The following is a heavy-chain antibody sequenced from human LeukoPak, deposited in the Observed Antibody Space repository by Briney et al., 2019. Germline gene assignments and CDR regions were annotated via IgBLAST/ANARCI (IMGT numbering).Heavy chain of an antibody. V-gene: IGHV3-9*01. Sequence: GGSLRLSCAASGFTFDDYAMHWVRQAPGKGLEWVSGISWNSGSIGYADSVKGRFTISRDNAKNSLYLQMNSLRAEDTAVYYCAREGLYYYYYMDVWGKGTTVTVSS. CDR2: ISWNSGSI. CDR1: GFTFDDYA. J-gene: IGHJ6*03. CDR3: AREGLYYYYYMDV.